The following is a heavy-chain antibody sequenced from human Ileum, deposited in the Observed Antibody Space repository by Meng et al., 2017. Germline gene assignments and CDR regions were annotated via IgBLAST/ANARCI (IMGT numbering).Heavy chain of an antibody. CDR3: ARVYVSGWLGYFDL. CDR1: GYTFTSYK. Sequence: ASVKVSCKASGYTFTSYKIHWVRQAPGLGLEWMGVINPSGGSTDYAQKFHGRLSMTRDTSTSTVYMEMSSLRSEDTAVYYCARVYVSGWLGYFDLWGRGTLVIVSS. CDR2: INPSGGST. V-gene: IGHV1-46*01. J-gene: IGHJ2*01. D-gene: IGHD6-19*01.